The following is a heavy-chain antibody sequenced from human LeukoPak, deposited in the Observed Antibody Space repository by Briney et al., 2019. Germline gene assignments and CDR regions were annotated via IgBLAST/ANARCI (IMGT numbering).Heavy chain of an antibody. Sequence: GRSLRLSCTASGFTFSSYAMHWVRQAPGKGLEWVAVISYDGSNKYYADSVKGRFTISRDNSKNTLYLQMNSLRAEDTAVYYCARGNLWQDFDSWGKGTLVTVSS. CDR3: ARGNLWQDFDS. D-gene: IGHD2-21*01. J-gene: IGHJ4*02. CDR1: GFTFSSYA. CDR2: ISYDGSNK. V-gene: IGHV3-30*04.